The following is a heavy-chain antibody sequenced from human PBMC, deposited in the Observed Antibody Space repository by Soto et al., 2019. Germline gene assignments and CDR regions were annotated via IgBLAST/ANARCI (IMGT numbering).Heavy chain of an antibody. CDR2: ISYDGSNK. CDR3: SAVAGTGASDAFDI. V-gene: IGHV3-30-3*01. J-gene: IGHJ3*02. D-gene: IGHD6-19*01. CDR1: GFTFSSYA. Sequence: GGSLRLSCAASGFTFSSYAMHWVRQAPGKGLEWVAVISYDGSNKYYADSVKGRFTISRDNSKNTLYLQMNSLRAEDTAVYYCSAVAGTGASDAFDIWGQGTMVTVSS.